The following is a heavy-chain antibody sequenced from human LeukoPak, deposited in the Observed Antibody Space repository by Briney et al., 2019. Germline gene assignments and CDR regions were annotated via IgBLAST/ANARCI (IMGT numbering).Heavy chain of an antibody. CDR2: IYYSGST. CDR3: ASVVVPAYYMDV. J-gene: IGHJ6*03. V-gene: IGHV4-39*07. D-gene: IGHD2-2*01. CDR1: GGSISSSSYY. Sequence: PSETLSLTCTVSGGSISSSSYYWGWIRPPPGKGLEWIGSIYYSGSTYYNPSLKSRVTISVDTSKTQFSLKLSSVTAADTAVYYCASVVVPAYYMDVWGKGTTVTVSS.